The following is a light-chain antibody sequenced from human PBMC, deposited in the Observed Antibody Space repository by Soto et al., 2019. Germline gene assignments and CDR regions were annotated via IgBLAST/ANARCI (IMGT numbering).Light chain of an antibody. V-gene: IGKV2-30*01. J-gene: IGKJ5*01. CDR3: VQGSHWPIT. CDR1: QSLVYSDGNTY. CDR2: RVS. Sequence: DVVMTQSPLSLPVTLGQPASISCRSSQSLVYSDGNTYLNWFQQRPGHSPRRLIYRVSNRDSGVPDRFSGSGSGTDFTLEINRVEAEDVGVYYCVQGSHWPITFGQGTRLEIK.